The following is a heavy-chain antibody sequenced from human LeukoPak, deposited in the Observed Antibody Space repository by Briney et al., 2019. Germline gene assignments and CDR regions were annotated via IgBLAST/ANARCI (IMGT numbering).Heavy chain of an antibody. CDR3: AGDNSVVESAWWFDP. CDR2: INPTGTTT. D-gene: IGHD2-15*01. J-gene: IGHJ5*02. V-gene: IGHV1-46*01. CDR1: GYTFINNW. Sequence: ASVKVSCKASGYTFINNWMNWVRQAPGQGLDCVGLINPTGTTTLYAQKFQGRVTLTRDMSTSTDYIELRSLKSEDTAVYYFAGDNSVVESAWWFDPWGEGTLVTVSS.